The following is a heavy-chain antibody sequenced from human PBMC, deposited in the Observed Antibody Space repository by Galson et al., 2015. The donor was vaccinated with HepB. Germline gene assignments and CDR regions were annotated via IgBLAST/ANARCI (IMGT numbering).Heavy chain of an antibody. V-gene: IGHV1-69*13. CDR3: ARLPPSGENYFDY. D-gene: IGHD1-26*01. CDR1: GGTFSSYA. Sequence: SVKVSCKASGGTFSSYAISWVRQAPGQGLEWMGGIIPIFGTANYAQKFQGRVTITADESTSTAYMELSSLRSEDTAVYYCARLPPSGENYFDYWGQGTLVTVSS. J-gene: IGHJ4*02. CDR2: IIPIFGTA.